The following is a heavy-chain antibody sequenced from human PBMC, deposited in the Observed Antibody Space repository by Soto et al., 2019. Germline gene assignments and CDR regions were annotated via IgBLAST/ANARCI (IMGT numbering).Heavy chain of an antibody. V-gene: IGHV4-34*01. CDR3: ATGGVN. D-gene: IGHD2-8*01. CDR1: GGSFSGYY. Sequence: SETLSLTCAVYGGSFSGYYWSWIRLPPGKGLEWIGEINHSGSTNYNPSLKSRVTISIDTSKNQFSLRLSSVTAADTAVYYCATGGVNWGQGTLVTVSS. J-gene: IGHJ4*02. CDR2: INHSGST.